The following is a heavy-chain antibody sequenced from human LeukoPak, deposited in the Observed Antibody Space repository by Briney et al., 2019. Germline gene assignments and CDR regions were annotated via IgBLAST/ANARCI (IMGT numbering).Heavy chain of an antibody. CDR2: ISSSSSNI. J-gene: IGHJ3*02. CDR3: AALRGVVVIAFDAFDI. Sequence: GGSLSLSCAASGFTFSSYSMNWVRQAPGKGLEWVSYISSSSSNIYYADSVKGRFTISRDNAQNSLYLQMNSLRAEDTAVYYCAALRGVVVIAFDAFDIWGQGTMVTVSS. CDR1: GFTFSSYS. D-gene: IGHD2-21*01. V-gene: IGHV3-48*01.